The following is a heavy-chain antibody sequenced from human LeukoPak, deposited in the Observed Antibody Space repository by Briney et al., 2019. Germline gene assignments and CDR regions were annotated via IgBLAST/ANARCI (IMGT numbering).Heavy chain of an antibody. CDR2: IYYSGST. CDR3: ANSDVPATAIDY. D-gene: IGHD2-2*01. J-gene: IGHJ4*02. CDR1: GFIFSDYY. V-gene: IGHV4-38-2*01. Sequence: KAGGSLRLSCAASGFIFSDYYMSWIRQAPGKGLEWIGSIYYSGSTYYNPSLKSRVTISVDTSKNQFSLKLSSVTAADTAVYYCANSDVPATAIDYWGQGTLVTVSS.